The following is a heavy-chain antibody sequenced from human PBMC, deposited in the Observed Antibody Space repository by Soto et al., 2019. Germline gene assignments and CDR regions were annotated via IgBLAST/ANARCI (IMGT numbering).Heavy chain of an antibody. CDR1: GGTFSSYA. CDR2: IIPIFDTA. J-gene: IGHJ6*02. Sequence: QVQLVQSGAEVKKPGSSVRVSCKASGGTFSSYAISWVRQAPGQGLEWMGGIIPIFDTADYAQKFQGRVTMTTNESTSTAYVELSSLRSEDTAVYYCATHPMATITYYSGMDVWGQGTTVTVPS. CDR3: ATHPMATITYYSGMDV. V-gene: IGHV1-69*05. D-gene: IGHD5-12*01.